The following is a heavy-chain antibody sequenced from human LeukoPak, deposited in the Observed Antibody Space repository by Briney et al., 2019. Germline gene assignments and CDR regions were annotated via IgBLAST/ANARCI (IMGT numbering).Heavy chain of an antibody. D-gene: IGHD5-12*01. CDR2: IFYSGST. V-gene: IGHV4-59*01. Sequence: PSETLSLTCTVSGGSISSYYWSWIRQPPGKGLEWIGYIFYSGSTNYNPSLKSRVTISVDTSKNQFSLKLSSVTAADTAVYYCARYSGYGSWFDPWGQGTLVTVSS. J-gene: IGHJ5*02. CDR1: GGSISSYY. CDR3: ARYSGYGSWFDP.